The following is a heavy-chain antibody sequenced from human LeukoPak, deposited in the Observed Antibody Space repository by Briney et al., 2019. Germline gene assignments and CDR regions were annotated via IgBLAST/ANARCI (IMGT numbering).Heavy chain of an antibody. Sequence: GGSLRLSCAASGFTFSSYGMHWVRQAPGKGLEWVAVISYDGSNKYYADSVKGRFTISRDNSKNTLYLQMNSLRAEDTAVYYATLDGSDYWGQGTLVTVSS. CDR3: TLDGSDY. J-gene: IGHJ4*02. D-gene: IGHD1-26*01. CDR1: GFTFSSYG. CDR2: ISYDGSNK. V-gene: IGHV3-30*03.